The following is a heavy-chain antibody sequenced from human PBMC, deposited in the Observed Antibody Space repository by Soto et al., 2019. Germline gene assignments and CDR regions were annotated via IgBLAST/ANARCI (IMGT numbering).Heavy chain of an antibody. CDR3: SHKGAEDWPLDY. J-gene: IGHJ4*02. V-gene: IGHV2-5*02. CDR2: IYLDDSK. D-gene: IGHD3-9*01. CDR1: GFSLSTSGVG. Sequence: QITLKESGPTLVRPTQTLTLTCAFSGFSLSTSGVGVGWIRQPPGKALEWLAVIYLDDSKHYTPSLRSRRTITKDTSKNKVVLTRTNMDPMATATDYCSHKGAEDWPLDYWGQGTLVTVSS.